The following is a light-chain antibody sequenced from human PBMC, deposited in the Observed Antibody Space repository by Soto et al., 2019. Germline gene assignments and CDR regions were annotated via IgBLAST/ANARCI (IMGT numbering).Light chain of an antibody. CDR3: CSYAGSYLLYV. Sequence: QSALTQPRSVSGSPGQSVTISCTGTSSDVGSYDRVSWYQQPPGTAPKLIIYGVTNRPSGVPDRFSGSKSGDTASLTISGLQAEDEADYYCCSYAGSYLLYVFGTGTKVTVL. CDR2: GVT. J-gene: IGLJ1*01. V-gene: IGLV2-18*02. CDR1: SSDVGSYDR.